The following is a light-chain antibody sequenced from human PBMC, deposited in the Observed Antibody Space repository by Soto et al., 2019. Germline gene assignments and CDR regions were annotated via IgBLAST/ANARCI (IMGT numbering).Light chain of an antibody. CDR3: QQYNNWPRT. CDR1: QSVSSN. J-gene: IGKJ1*01. Sequence: EIVMTQSPATLSVSPGERATLSCRASQSVSSNLAWYQQKPGQAPRLLIYGASTRATGIPARFSGSGSGTDFTLTIRSLQSEDFAVYYCQQYNNWPRTVGQGTKVDIK. V-gene: IGKV3D-15*01. CDR2: GAS.